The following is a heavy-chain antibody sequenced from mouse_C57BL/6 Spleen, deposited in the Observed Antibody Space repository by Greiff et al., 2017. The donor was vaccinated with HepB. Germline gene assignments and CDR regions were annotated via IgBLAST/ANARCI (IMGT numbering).Heavy chain of an antibody. V-gene: IGHV1-15*01. CDR1: GYTFTDYE. Sequence: QVQLQQSGAELVRPGASVTLSCKASGYTFTDYEMHWVEQTPVHGLEWIGAIDPETGGTANNQKFKSKTILTADKSSSTAYMEIRSLTSEDSAVYYCTRERKLAFWGKGTLVTVSA. J-gene: IGHJ3*01. CDR3: TRERKLAF. CDR2: IDPETGGT.